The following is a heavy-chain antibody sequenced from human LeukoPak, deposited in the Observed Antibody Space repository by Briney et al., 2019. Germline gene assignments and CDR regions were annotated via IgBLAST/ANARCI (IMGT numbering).Heavy chain of an antibody. CDR3: ARHSPPRSGSGSYRKNWFDP. J-gene: IGHJ5*02. V-gene: IGHV4-39*01. D-gene: IGHD3-10*01. CDR2: IYSNGNT. CDR1: GGSISRSNDY. Sequence: SETLSLTCTVSGGSISRSNDYWGWIRQSPGKGLEWIGSIYSNGNTYYNPSLKSRFIISVDTSTNQFSLKLTSVTAADTSVYYRARHSPPRSGSGSYRKNWFDPWGQGTLVTVSS.